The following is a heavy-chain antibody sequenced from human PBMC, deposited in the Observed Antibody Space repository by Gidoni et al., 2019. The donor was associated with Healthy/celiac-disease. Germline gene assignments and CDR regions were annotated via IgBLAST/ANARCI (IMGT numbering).Heavy chain of an antibody. CDR2: IYWNDDK. V-gene: IGHV2-5*01. CDR3: AHRLRSGEYSSSNYFDY. Sequence: QITLKESGPTLVKPTQTLTLTGTFSGFSLSTRGVGVGWIRQPPGKALEWLALIYWNDDKRYSPSLKSRLTITKDTSKTQVVLTMTNMDPVDTATYYCAHRLRSGEYSSSNYFDYWGQGTLVTVSS. D-gene: IGHD6-6*01. CDR1: GFSLSTRGVG. J-gene: IGHJ4*02.